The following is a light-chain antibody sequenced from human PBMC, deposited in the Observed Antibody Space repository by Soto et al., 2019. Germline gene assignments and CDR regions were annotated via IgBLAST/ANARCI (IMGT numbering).Light chain of an antibody. V-gene: IGKV2-28*01. CDR3: MEALQIPT. CDR2: FAS. CDR1: QSLLHXDGNHY. J-gene: IGKJ1*01. Sequence: VGLXQSPLSVRVTXGQPASISCRSSQSLLHXDGNHYLDWYLQKQVQSXQXLIYFASNRNSGVTDRFSGSGSGKDFILKISRVEAEDVGVYVCMEALQIPTFGQGTKVDIK.